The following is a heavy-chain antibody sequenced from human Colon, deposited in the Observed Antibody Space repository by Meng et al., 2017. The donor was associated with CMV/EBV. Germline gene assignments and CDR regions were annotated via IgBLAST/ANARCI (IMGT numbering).Heavy chain of an antibody. D-gene: IGHD5-24*01. V-gene: IGHV1-18*01. Sequence: GYTLTNYGITWVRQAPGQGLEWVGWISGYNGNTRNAQRVQGRVTMTIDISASTDYMELGSLRSDDTAIYYCAQNKRDAYNAYYFDYWGQGTLVTVSS. CDR1: GYTLTNYG. J-gene: IGHJ4*02. CDR3: AQNKRDAYNAYYFDY. CDR2: ISGYNGNT.